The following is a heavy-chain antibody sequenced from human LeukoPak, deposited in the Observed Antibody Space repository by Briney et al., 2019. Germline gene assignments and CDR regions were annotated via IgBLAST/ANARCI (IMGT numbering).Heavy chain of an antibody. J-gene: IGHJ5*02. CDR3: ARNTDSSTWSWFDP. Sequence: SETLSLTCTVSGGSISSSSYYWGWIRQPPGKGLEWIGSIYYSGSTYYNPSLKSRVTISVDTSKNQFSLKLRSVTAADSAVYYCARNTDSSTWSWFDPWGQGTLVTVSS. V-gene: IGHV4-39*01. CDR2: IYYSGST. D-gene: IGHD6-13*01. CDR1: GGSISSSSYY.